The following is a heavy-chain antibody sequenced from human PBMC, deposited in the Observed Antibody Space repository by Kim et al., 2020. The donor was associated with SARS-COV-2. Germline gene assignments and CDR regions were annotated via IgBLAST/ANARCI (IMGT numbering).Heavy chain of an antibody. V-gene: IGHV1-18*01. CDR2: ISAYNGDT. J-gene: IGHJ4*02. Sequence: ASVKVSCKASGYTFTSYGISWVRQAPGQGLEWMGWISAYNGDTNYAQKLQGRVTMTTDTSTSTAYMELRSLRSDDTAVYYCARVRDYGSGSPLHYWGQGTLVTVSS. CDR1: GYTFTSYG. D-gene: IGHD3-10*01. CDR3: ARVRDYGSGSPLHY.